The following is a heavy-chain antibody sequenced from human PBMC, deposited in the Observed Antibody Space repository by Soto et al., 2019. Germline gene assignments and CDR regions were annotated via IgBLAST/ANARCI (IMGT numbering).Heavy chain of an antibody. V-gene: IGHV4-59*01. CDR1: GGSISSYY. CDR2: INYSGST. Sequence: SETLSLTCTVSGGSISSYYWNWIRQPPGKGLEWIGYINYSGSTNFNPSLKSRVTISTDTSKKQFSLTVNSVTAADTAVYYCARAAIMGDTISDFDYWGQGALVTVSS. D-gene: IGHD1-26*01. J-gene: IGHJ4*02. CDR3: ARAAIMGDTISDFDY.